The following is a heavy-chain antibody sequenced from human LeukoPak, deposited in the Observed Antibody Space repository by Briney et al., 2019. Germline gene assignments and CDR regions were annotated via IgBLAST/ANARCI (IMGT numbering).Heavy chain of an antibody. J-gene: IGHJ4*02. CDR3: AKVATWTYSDS. V-gene: IGHV3-48*03. D-gene: IGHD3/OR15-3a*01. CDR2: ISSSGSIT. CDR1: GFIFSSYE. Sequence: GGSLRLSCAASGFIFSSYEMKWVRQAPGKGLEGVSYISSSGSITYYADSVKGRFTISRDNSQNTLYLQMNSLRADDTAVYYCAKVATWTYSDSWGQGTLVTVSS.